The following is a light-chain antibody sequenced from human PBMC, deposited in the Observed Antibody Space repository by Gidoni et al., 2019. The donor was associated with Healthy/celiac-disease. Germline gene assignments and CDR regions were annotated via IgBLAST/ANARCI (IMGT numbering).Light chain of an antibody. CDR3: QQANSFPLT. J-gene: IGKJ4*01. V-gene: IGKV1D-12*01. Sequence: DIEMTQSPSSVSASVGDRVTITCRARQCISSWLDWYQQKPGKAPKLLIYAASSLQSGVPSRFSGSGSGTDFTLTISSLQPEDFATYYCQQANSFPLTFGGGTKVEIK. CDR2: AAS. CDR1: QCISSW.